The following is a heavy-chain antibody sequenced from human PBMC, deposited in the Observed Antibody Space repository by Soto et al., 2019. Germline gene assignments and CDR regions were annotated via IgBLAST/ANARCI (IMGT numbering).Heavy chain of an antibody. D-gene: IGHD3-3*02. CDR1: GFIFSEYY. CDR3: ARHLWLAIDAFDI. Sequence: QVQLVESGGGLVKPGGSLRLSCSVSGFIFSEYYMSWIRQAPGKGLEWVSSISTASTYTTNADSVKGRFTISRDNAENSLYLQMNSPRAEDTAVYYCARHLWLAIDAFDIWGQGTMVTVSS. J-gene: IGHJ3*02. CDR2: ISTASTYT. V-gene: IGHV3-11*06.